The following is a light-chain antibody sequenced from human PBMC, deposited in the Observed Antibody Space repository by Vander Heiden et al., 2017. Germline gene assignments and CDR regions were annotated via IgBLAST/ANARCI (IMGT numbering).Light chain of an antibody. CDR1: IGDVGGFNY. CDR2: EVN. V-gene: IGLV2-8*01. Sequence: SALTQPPSASGYPGQSVTISCTGTIGDVGGFNYVSWYQQNPGRPPKLIIYEVNKRPSGVPGRFSGSKSGNTASLTISGLQAEDEGDYYCSSFGGISKLFFGGGTTLTV. J-gene: IGLJ2*01. CDR3: SSFGGISKLF.